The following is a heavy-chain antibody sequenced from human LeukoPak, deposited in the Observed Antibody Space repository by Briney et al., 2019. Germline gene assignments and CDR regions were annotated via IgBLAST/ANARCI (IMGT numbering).Heavy chain of an antibody. D-gene: IGHD3-22*01. J-gene: IGHJ4*02. CDR3: ARESSGYFY. CDR2: ISSGSSFI. V-gene: IGHV3-21*01. CDR1: GFTFSTYR. Sequence: GGSLRFSCAASGFTFSTYRLNWVRQAPGKGLEWVSSISSGSSFIYYADSVKGRFTISRDNAKNSLFLQMNSLRAEDTAVYYCARESSGYFYWGQGTLVTVSS.